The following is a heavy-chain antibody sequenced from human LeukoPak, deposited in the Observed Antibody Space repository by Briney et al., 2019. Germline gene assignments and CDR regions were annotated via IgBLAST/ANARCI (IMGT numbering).Heavy chain of an antibody. CDR2: INWNGGST. CDR3: ARSPGYSYGYNDY. J-gene: IGHJ4*02. Sequence: PGGSLRLSCGASGFTFDDYGMNWVRQAPGKGLAWVSGINWNGGSTGYADSVKGRFTISRDNAKNCLYLQMNSLRAEDTALYYCARSPGYSYGYNDYWGQGTLVTVSS. V-gene: IGHV3-20*04. CDR1: GFTFDDYG. D-gene: IGHD5-18*01.